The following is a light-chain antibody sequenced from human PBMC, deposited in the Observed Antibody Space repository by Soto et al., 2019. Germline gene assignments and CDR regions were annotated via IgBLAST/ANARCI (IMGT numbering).Light chain of an antibody. V-gene: IGLV1-47*02. J-gene: IGLJ7*01. Sequence: QSVLTQPPSASGTPGQRVTISCSGSDSNSGSNYVYWYQQFPGTAPKLLIYSNIQRPSGVPARFSGSKSGTTAYLAISGLRSEDEADYYCAAWDNSLNGRVFGGGTQLTV. CDR2: SNI. CDR1: DSNSGSNY. CDR3: AAWDNSLNGRV.